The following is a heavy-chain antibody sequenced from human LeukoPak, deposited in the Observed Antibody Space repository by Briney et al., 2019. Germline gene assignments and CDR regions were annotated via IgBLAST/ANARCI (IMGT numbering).Heavy chain of an antibody. J-gene: IGHJ4*02. D-gene: IGHD2-2*01. V-gene: IGHV3-21*01. CDR3: ARDRASRVVVPAVKQVSDY. CDR2: ISSSSGYI. CDR1: GFTFSSYS. Sequence: GGSLRLSCAASGFTFSSYSMNRVRQAPGKGLEWVSSISSSSGYIYYADSVKGRFTISRDNAKNSLYLQMNSLRAEDTAVYYCARDRASRVVVPAVKQVSDYWGQGTLVTVSS.